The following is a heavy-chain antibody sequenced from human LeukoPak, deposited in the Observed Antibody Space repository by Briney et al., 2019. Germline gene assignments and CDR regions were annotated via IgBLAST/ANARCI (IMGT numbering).Heavy chain of an antibody. Sequence: PSETLSLTCTVSGGSISSYYWSWIRQPPGKGLEWIGYIYYSGSTNYNPSLKSRVTISVDTSKNQFSLKLSSVTAADTAVYYCARGVRGSCQYYYYSYMDVWGKGTTVTVSS. J-gene: IGHJ6*03. CDR3: ARGVRGSCQYYYYSYMDV. CDR1: GGSISSYY. CDR2: IYYSGST. D-gene: IGHD2-2*01. V-gene: IGHV4-59*01.